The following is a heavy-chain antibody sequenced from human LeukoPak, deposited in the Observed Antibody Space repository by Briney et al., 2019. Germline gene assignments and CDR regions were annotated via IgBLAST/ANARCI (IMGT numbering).Heavy chain of an antibody. V-gene: IGHV1-69-2*01. CDR2: VDPEDGEA. CDR1: GYTFIDYY. Sequence: ASVKISCKASGYTFIDYYIHWVQQAPGKGLEWMGRVDPEDGEALYAEKFRGRLTITADRSTTTAYMELSSLRSEDTAVYYCATKSTTTVGAFDIWGQGTMVTVSS. D-gene: IGHD4-23*01. CDR3: ATKSTTTVGAFDI. J-gene: IGHJ3*02.